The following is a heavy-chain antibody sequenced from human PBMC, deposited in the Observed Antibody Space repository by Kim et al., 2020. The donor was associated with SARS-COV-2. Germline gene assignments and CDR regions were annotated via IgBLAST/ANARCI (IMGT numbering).Heavy chain of an antibody. CDR1: GFTFTSYA. Sequence: GGSLRLSCAASGFTFTSYAMSWVRQAPGKGLEWVSPISGSGGSTYYADSVKGRFTISRDNSKNTLYLQMNSLRGEDTAVSYCAKDPLWFGDQPSYWGQGTLVTVSS. CDR3: AKDPLWFGDQPSY. D-gene: IGHD3-10*01. J-gene: IGHJ4*02. V-gene: IGHV3-23*01. CDR2: ISGSGGST.